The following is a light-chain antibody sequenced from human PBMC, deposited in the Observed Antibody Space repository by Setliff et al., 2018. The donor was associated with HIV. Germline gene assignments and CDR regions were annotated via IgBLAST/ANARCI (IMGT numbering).Light chain of an antibody. CDR3: QSYDTSLSGYV. Sequence: GQRVTISCTGSSSNIGAGYDVHWYQQLPGTAPKLLIYGSRNRPSGVPDRFSGSKSATSASLAITGLQAEDEADYYCQSYDTSLSGYVFGTGTKGTVL. V-gene: IGLV1-40*01. J-gene: IGLJ1*01. CDR2: GSR. CDR1: SSNIGAGYD.